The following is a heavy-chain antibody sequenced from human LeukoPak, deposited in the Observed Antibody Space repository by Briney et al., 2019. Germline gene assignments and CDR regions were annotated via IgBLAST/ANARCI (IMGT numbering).Heavy chain of an antibody. CDR2: ISDDGRQT. J-gene: IGHJ4*02. CDR3: ARVYLERLTAGYFDH. Sequence: PGGSLRLSCAASGFTFSSYAMSWVRQAPGKGLEWVAVISDDGRQTYYADSVKGRFTISRDNSKSTVYLQMNGLRDEDSATYYCARVYLERLTAGYFDHWGQGTLVTVSP. CDR1: GFTFSSYA. D-gene: IGHD2-8*01. V-gene: IGHV3-30*04.